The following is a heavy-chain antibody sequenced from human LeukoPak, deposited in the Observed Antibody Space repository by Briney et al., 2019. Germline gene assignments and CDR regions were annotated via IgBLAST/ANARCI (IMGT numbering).Heavy chain of an antibody. CDR3: AKDSGWLRFHY. Sequence: GGSLRLSCAASGFTFSTFAMIWVRQPPGKGLEWVSSIFPSGGEIHYADSVRGRFTISRDNSKSTLSLQMNSLRAEDTAVYYCAKDSGWLRFHYWGQETLVTVSS. V-gene: IGHV3-23*01. CDR1: GFTFSTFA. CDR2: IFPSGGEI. D-gene: IGHD5-12*01. J-gene: IGHJ4*02.